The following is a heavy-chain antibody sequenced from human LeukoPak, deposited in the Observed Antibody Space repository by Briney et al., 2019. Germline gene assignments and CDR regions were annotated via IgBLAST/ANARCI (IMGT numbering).Heavy chain of an antibody. Sequence: GGSLRLSRAVSGFKFSSYWMNWVRQVPGKGLMWVAHINTNGDSANYADSVKGRFTISRDNAKSTLSLQMNSLRAEDTAIYYCVRDNAYTFDYWGQGTLVTVSS. V-gene: IGHV3-74*01. CDR1: GFKFSSYW. D-gene: IGHD5-24*01. CDR3: VRDNAYTFDY. CDR2: INTNGDSA. J-gene: IGHJ4*01.